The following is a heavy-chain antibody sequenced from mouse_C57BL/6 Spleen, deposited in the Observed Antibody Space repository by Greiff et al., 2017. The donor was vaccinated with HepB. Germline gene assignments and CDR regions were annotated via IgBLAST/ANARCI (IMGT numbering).Heavy chain of an antibody. CDR3: ARSFTTVVPYAMDY. V-gene: IGHV1-52*01. J-gene: IGHJ4*01. CDR1: GYTFTSYW. D-gene: IGHD1-1*01. CDR2: IDPSDSET. Sequence: QVHVKQPGAELVRPGSSVKLSCKASGYTFTSYWMHWVKQRPIQGLEWIGNIDPSDSETHYNQKFKDKATLTVDKSSSTAYMQLSSLTSEDSAVYYCARSFTTVVPYAMDYWGQGTSVTVSS.